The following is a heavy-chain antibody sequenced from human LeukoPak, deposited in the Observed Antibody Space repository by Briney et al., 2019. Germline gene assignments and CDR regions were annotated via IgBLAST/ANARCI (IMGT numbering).Heavy chain of an antibody. CDR3: ARVFVMIGVIPAFHMDV. CDR1: GFTFSSYA. V-gene: IGHV3-30-3*01. J-gene: IGHJ6*03. Sequence: PGGSLRLSCAASGFTFSSYAMSWVRQAPGKGLEWVAVFSYDGSTKYYADSVKGRFTISRDNFKDTLYLQMNSLRAEDTAMYYCARVFVMIGVIPAFHMDVWGKGTTVTVSS. D-gene: IGHD3-22*01. CDR2: FSYDGSTK.